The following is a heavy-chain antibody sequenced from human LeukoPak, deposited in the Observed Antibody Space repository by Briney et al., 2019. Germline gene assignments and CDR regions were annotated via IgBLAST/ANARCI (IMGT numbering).Heavy chain of an antibody. CDR3: AKEAYCSSTSCYLFDY. CDR2: ISSSSYI. J-gene: IGHJ4*02. Sequence: GGSLRLSCAASGFTFSSYSMNWVRQAPGKGLEWVSSISSSSYIYYADSVKGRFTISRDNAKNSLYLQMNSLRAEDTAVYYCAKEAYCSSTSCYLFDYWGQGTLVTVSS. D-gene: IGHD2-2*01. V-gene: IGHV3-21*01. CDR1: GFTFSSYS.